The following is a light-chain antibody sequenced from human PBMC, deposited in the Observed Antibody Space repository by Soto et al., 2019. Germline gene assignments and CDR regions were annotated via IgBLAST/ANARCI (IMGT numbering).Light chain of an antibody. CDR3: QQYDDLPIT. J-gene: IGKJ5*01. CDR1: QGVGTY. CDR2: GVS. Sequence: DIQMTQSPSSLSASVGDRVTITCRASQGVGTYLNWYRQKPGKAPNLLIYGVSSLHSGVPSRFSGSGSETDFTLTISSLQPEDIATYFCQQYDDLPITFGQGTRLEIK. V-gene: IGKV1-39*01.